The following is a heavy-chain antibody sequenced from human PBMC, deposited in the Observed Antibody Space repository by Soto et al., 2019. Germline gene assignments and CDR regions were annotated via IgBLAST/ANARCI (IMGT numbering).Heavy chain of an antibody. D-gene: IGHD3-22*01. Sequence: SETLSLTCTVSGGSISGRCWSWVRQSPGKGLEWIGYFCYTGSTNYNPSLKSRVTISVDRSKTQCFLKLTSVTAADTAVYYCAKSHYDSSGYYIIDHWGQGTLVTVSS. CDR1: GGSISGRC. J-gene: IGHJ5*02. V-gene: IGHV4-59*01. CDR2: FCYTGST. CDR3: AKSHYDSSGYYIIDH.